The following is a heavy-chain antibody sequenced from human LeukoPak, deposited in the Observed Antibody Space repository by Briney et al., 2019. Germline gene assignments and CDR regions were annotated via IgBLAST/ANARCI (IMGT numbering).Heavy chain of an antibody. Sequence: ASVKVSCKASGYTFTGYYMHWVRQAPGQGLEWMGIINPSGGSTSYAQKFQGRVTMTRDTSTSTVYMELSSLRSEDTAVYYCAREIAAAGTAWRYFGYWGQGALVTVSS. D-gene: IGHD6-13*01. J-gene: IGHJ4*02. CDR1: GYTFTGYY. CDR2: INPSGGST. CDR3: AREIAAAGTAWRYFGY. V-gene: IGHV1-46*01.